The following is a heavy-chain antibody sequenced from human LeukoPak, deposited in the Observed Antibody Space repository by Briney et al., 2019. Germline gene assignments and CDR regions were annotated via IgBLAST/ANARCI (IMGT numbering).Heavy chain of an antibody. CDR2: INPSGGST. CDR1: GGTFTSYY. J-gene: IGHJ5*02. CDR3: ARESSRGYSYGVNWFDP. V-gene: IGHV1-46*01. Sequence: ASVKVSCKASGGTFTSYYMHWVRQAPGQGLEWMGIINPSGGSTSYAQKFQGRVTMTRDTSTSTVYMELSRLRSDDTAVYYCARESSRGYSYGVNWFDPWGQGTLVTVSS. D-gene: IGHD5-18*01.